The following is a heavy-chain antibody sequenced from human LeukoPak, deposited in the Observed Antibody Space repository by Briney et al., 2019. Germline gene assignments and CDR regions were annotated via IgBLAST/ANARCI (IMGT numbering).Heavy chain of an antibody. CDR2: IYTSGST. Sequence: SETLSLTCTVSGGSIGSYYWNWIRQPAGKGLEWIGRIYTSGSTNYNPSLKSRVTMSVDTSKNQFSLKLSSVTAADTAVYYCARSLGYCTNGVCPRYFDYWGQGTLVTVSS. CDR3: ARSLGYCTNGVCPRYFDY. D-gene: IGHD2-8*01. CDR1: GGSIGSYY. J-gene: IGHJ4*02. V-gene: IGHV4-4*07.